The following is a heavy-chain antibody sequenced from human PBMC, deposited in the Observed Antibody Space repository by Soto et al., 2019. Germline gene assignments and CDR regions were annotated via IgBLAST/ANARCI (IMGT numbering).Heavy chain of an antibody. J-gene: IGHJ4*02. CDR3: TRKTGVYYFFEY. Sequence: QVQLQESGPGLVKPSDTLSLTCAVSGTSINGDYWWGWIRQTPGKGLEWIGYISSGGATHYNPSLGSRLTTSVDTSRSQFSLKLSSVTAVDAALYYCTRKTGVYYFFEYWGRGTLLTVSS. D-gene: IGHD2-8*01. CDR2: ISSGGAT. V-gene: IGHV4-28*01. CDR1: GTSINGDYW.